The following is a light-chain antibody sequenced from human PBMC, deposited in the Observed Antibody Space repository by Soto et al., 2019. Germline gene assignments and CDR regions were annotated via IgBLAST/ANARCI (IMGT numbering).Light chain of an antibody. V-gene: IGKV1-5*03. Sequence: DIQMTQSPSTLSASVGDRVNITCRASQSISSWLAWYQQKPGKAPKLLIYKASSLESGVPSRFSGSGSGTEFTLTISSLQPDDFATYYCQQYDTYSTFGQGTNVEIK. CDR3: QQYDTYST. CDR2: KAS. J-gene: IGKJ1*01. CDR1: QSISSW.